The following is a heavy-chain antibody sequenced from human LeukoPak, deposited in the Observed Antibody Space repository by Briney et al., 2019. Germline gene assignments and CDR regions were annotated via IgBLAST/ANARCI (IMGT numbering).Heavy chain of an antibody. J-gene: IGHJ4*02. V-gene: IGHV4-34*01. CDR1: GGSFSGYY. D-gene: IGHD6-19*01. Sequence: SETLSLTCAVYGGSFSGYYWSWIRQPPGKGLEWIGEINHSGSTNYNPSLKSRVTISVDTSKNQFSLKLSSVTAADTAVYYCARDPVAGGSDYWGQGTLVTVSS. CDR3: ARDPVAGGSDY. CDR2: INHSGST.